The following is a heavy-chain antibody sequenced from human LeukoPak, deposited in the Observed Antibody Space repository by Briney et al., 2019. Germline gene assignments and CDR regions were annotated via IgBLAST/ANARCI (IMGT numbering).Heavy chain of an antibody. CDR1: GFTFSSYV. D-gene: IGHD1-1*01. Sequence: RPGGSLRLFCSASGFTFSSYVMHWVRQAPGKGVEYVSSIRGNGGSTYYADSVKGRFTISRDNSKNTLYLQMSSLRDEDTAVYYCVKPYYFGNWNDGAFDIWGQGTMVIVSS. V-gene: IGHV3-64D*06. CDR3: VKPYYFGNWNDGAFDI. J-gene: IGHJ3*02. CDR2: IRGNGGST.